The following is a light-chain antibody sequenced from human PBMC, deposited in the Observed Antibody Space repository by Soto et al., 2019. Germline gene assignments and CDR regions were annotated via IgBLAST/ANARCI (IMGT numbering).Light chain of an antibody. CDR3: SSYAGSNNVEV. J-gene: IGLJ1*01. CDR2: EVN. CDR1: SSDVGGYKY. Sequence: QSALTQPPSASGSPGQSVTISCTGTSSDVGGYKYVSWYQQHPGKAPKLMIFEVNKRPSGVPDRFSGSKSGNTASLTVSGLQAEDEADYYCSSYAGSNNVEVFGTGTKLTVL. V-gene: IGLV2-8*01.